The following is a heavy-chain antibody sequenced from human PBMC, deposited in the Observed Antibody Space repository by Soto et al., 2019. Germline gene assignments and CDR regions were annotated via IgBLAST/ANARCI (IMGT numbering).Heavy chain of an antibody. Sequence: QLQLQESGPGLVKPSETLSLTCIVSGGSITRNNHYWGWIRQSPGKGLEWIGSILYSGSTNYNPSLKSRVTLSVETSKNPFYLKMSSVTAADTALYYCARLGSSGWYQGSYFDYWGQGTLVTVSS. CDR3: ARLGSSGWYQGSYFDY. CDR2: ILYSGST. D-gene: IGHD6-19*01. V-gene: IGHV4-39*01. J-gene: IGHJ4*02. CDR1: GGSITRNNHY.